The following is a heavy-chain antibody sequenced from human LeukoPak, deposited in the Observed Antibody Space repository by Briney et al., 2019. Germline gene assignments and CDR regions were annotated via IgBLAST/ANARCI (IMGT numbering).Heavy chain of an antibody. CDR1: DGSFSGYY. Sequence: PSETLSLTCAVSDGSFSGYYWTWIRQPPGKGLEWIGEINHSGSANYNPSLKSRVTISLDTSKNQFSLKVSSVTAADTAVYYCARGQGTVTTHWGQGTLVTVSS. J-gene: IGHJ4*02. D-gene: IGHD4-17*01. CDR2: INHSGSA. CDR3: ARGQGTVTTH. V-gene: IGHV4-34*01.